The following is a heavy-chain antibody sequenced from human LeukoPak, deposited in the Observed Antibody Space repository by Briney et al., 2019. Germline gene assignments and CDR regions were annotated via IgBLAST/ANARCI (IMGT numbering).Heavy chain of an antibody. D-gene: IGHD3-22*01. CDR3: ARSPYYYDPYFDY. CDR2: ISYDGSNK. CDR1: GFTFSSYA. V-gene: IGHV3-30*01. Sequence: GGSPRLSCAASGFTFSSYAMHWVRQAPGKGLEWVAVISYDGSNKYYADSVKGRFTIFRDNSKNTLYLQMNSLRAEDTAVYYCARSPYYYDPYFDYWGQGTLVTVSS. J-gene: IGHJ4*02.